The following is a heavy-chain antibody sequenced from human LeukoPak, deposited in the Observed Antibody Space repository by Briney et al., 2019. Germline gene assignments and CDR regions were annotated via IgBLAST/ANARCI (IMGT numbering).Heavy chain of an antibody. CDR1: GFTFSSYG. V-gene: IGHV3-30*02. CDR3: AKDGATDIVVVVAADIDY. Sequence: GGSLRLSCAASGFTFSSYGMHWVRQAPGKGLEWVAFIRYDGSNKYYADSVKGRFTISRDNSKNTLYLQMNSLRAEDTAVYYCAKDGATDIVVVVAADIDYWGQGTLVTVSS. D-gene: IGHD2-15*01. CDR2: IRYDGSNK. J-gene: IGHJ4*02.